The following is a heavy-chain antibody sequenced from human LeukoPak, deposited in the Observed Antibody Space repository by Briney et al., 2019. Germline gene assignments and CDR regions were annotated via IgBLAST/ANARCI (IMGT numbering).Heavy chain of an antibody. CDR3: ARDFRFAFDN. V-gene: IGHV3-48*01. CDR2: IGIDSGNT. CDR1: GFLFNDYS. J-gene: IGHJ4*02. Sequence: GGSLRLSCSASGFLFNDYSMNWVRQAPGKGLEWISCIGIDSGNTHYADSVRGRFVISADRATNSVYLHMTRLRIDDTAVYYCARDFRFAFDNWGQGTLVTVSS. D-gene: IGHD3-10*01.